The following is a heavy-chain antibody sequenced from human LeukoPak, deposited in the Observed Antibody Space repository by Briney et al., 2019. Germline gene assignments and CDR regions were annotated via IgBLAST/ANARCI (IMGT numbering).Heavy chain of an antibody. CDR3: ANEIRPNDY. V-gene: IGHV3-23*01. D-gene: IGHD4-17*01. CDR1: GFTFSIYT. Sequence: GGSLRLSCVASGFTFSIYTMSWVRQAPGKGLEWVSSISISGGTTYYTDSVKGRFTISRENSKSTLYLQMNNLRADDTAVYYCANEIRPNDYWGQGTLVTVSS. CDR2: ISISGGTT. J-gene: IGHJ4*02.